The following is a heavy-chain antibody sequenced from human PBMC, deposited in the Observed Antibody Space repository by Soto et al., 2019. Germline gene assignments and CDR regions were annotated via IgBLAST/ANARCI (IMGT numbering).Heavy chain of an antibody. CDR2: IFHSGSA. CDR3: ARLRDYYHPSGYPQGFYFHY. CDR1: GGSINSASYY. J-gene: IGHJ4*02. Sequence: SETLSLTCSVSGGSINSASYYWSWVRQRPGKGLEWIGHIFHSGSAYYNAFLKTRLSISVDTSKNQFSLKLNSVTAADTAVYYCARLRDYYHPSGYPQGFYFHYSGQGTLVTVFS. V-gene: IGHV4-31*03. D-gene: IGHD3-22*01.